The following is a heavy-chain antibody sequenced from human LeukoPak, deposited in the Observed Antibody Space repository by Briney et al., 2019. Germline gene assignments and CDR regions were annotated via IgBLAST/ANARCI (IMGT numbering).Heavy chain of an antibody. D-gene: IGHD6-19*01. Sequence: GGSLRLSCAASGFTFSSYAMSWVRQAPGKGLEWVSTISGSGGSTYYADSVEGRFTISRDNSKNTLFLQMNSLRAEDTAIYYCAKVPIAVAASRIYFDYWGQGTLVTVSS. CDR3: AKVPIAVAASRIYFDY. CDR2: ISGSGGST. J-gene: IGHJ4*02. V-gene: IGHV3-23*01. CDR1: GFTFSSYA.